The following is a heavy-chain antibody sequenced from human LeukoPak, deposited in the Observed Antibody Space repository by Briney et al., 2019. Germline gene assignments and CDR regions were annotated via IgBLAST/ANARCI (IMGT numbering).Heavy chain of an antibody. CDR3: ARHDCTSANCPLDY. CDR2: INPDGSQK. Sequence: GGSLRLSCAASGFTFCSDWMTWVRQAPGKGLEWVANINPDGSQKYYVDSVKGRFTISRDNAKNSLSLQMNSLRAEDTALYYCARHDCTSANCPLDYWGQGTLVAVSS. CDR1: GFTFCSDW. V-gene: IGHV3-7*03. D-gene: IGHD2-2*01. J-gene: IGHJ4*02.